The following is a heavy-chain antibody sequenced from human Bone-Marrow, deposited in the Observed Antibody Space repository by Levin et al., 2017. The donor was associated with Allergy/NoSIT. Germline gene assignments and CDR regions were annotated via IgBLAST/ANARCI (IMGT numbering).Heavy chain of an antibody. CDR3: ATETHYDFWRGYGTYSVDYYMDV. J-gene: IGHJ6*03. CDR2: IKTKTDGGTT. D-gene: IGHD3-3*01. CDR1: GFTFSDAW. Sequence: GESLKISCAASGFTFSDAWMSWVRQAPGKGLEWVGHIKTKTDGGTTDYAAPVKGRFTISRDDSKNTLYLQMNSLKTEDTAVYYCATETHYDFWRGYGTYSVDYYMDVWGKGTTVTISS. V-gene: IGHV3-15*01.